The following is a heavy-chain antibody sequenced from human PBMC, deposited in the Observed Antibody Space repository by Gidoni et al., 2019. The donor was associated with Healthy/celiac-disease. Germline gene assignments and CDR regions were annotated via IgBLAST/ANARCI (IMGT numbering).Heavy chain of an antibody. J-gene: IGHJ5*02. V-gene: IGHV3-21*01. CDR3: ASTYSGSSWDWFDP. CDR1: GFTFSSYS. D-gene: IGHD1-26*01. Sequence: EVQLVESGGGLVKPGGSLSLSCAASGFTFSSYSMNWVRQAPGKGLEWVSSISSSSSYIYYADSVKGRFTISRDNAKNSLYLQMNSLRAEDTAVYYCASTYSGSSWDWFDPWGQGTLVTVSS. CDR2: ISSSSSYI.